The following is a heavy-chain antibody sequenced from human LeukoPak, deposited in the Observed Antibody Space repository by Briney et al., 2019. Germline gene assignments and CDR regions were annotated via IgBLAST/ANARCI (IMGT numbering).Heavy chain of an antibody. J-gene: IGHJ6*02. CDR1: GGSFSSYY. Sequence: SETLSLTCSVSGGSFSSYYWIWMRQPPGRGLEWIGSMYYSGSTNYNPSIKSRVTISVNTSKSQVSMKLRSVTAADTAVYYCARVQIYDSAVDVWGQGNPVTVSS. D-gene: IGHD5/OR15-5a*01. CDR3: ARVQIYDSAVDV. V-gene: IGHV4-59*01. CDR2: MYYSGST.